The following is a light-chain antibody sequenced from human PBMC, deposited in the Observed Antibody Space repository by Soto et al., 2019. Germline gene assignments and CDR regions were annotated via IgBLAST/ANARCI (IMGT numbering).Light chain of an antibody. Sequence: DVQMTQSPSSLSASVGDRVTITCRASQSISSYLNWYQQKPGKAPKLLIYAASSLQSGVPSKFSGSRSGTAVTFISSSLQLAGFTTYLCQQSYSTPSTLGQGKKVEI. CDR1: QSISSY. CDR3: QQSYSTPST. V-gene: IGKV1-39*01. J-gene: IGKJ2*02. CDR2: AAS.